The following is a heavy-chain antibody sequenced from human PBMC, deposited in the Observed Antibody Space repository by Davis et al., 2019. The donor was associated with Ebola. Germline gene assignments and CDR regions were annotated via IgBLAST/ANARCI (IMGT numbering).Heavy chain of an antibody. CDR2: INHSGST. J-gene: IGHJ3*02. D-gene: IGHD2-2*01. V-gene: IGHV4-34*01. CDR1: VGSFSGYY. CDR3: ARERSRAFDI. Sequence: PSETLSLTCAVYVGSFSGYYWTWIRQPPGKGLEWIGEINHSGSTNYDPSLRSRVTISVDTSKNQFSLKLNSVTAADTAVYYCARERSRAFDIWGQGTMVTVSS.